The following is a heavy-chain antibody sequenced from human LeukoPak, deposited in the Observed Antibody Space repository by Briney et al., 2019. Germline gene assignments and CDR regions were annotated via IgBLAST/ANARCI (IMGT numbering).Heavy chain of an antibody. Sequence: GGSLRLSCAASGFTFSNAWMNWVRQAPGKGLEWVSRIKSKTDGGTTDYAAPVKGRFTISRDDSKNTLYLQMNSLKTEDTAVYYCTTENPSSSWYYTYYYYYGMDVWGQGTTVTVSS. V-gene: IGHV3-15*07. D-gene: IGHD6-13*01. CDR3: TTENPSSSWYYTYYYYYGMDV. J-gene: IGHJ6*02. CDR2: IKSKTDGGTT. CDR1: GFTFSNAW.